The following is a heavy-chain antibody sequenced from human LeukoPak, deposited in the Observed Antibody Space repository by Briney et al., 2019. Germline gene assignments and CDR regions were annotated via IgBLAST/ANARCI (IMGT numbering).Heavy chain of an antibody. CDR3: ARDSYVSDAFDI. CDR2: IYYSGST. Sequence: SETLSLTCTVSGGSISSYYCSWIRQPPGKGLEWIGYIYYSGSTNYNPSLKSRVTISVDTSKNQFSLKLSSVTAADTAVYYCARDSYVSDAFDIWGQGTMVTVSS. J-gene: IGHJ3*02. CDR1: GGSISSYY. V-gene: IGHV4-59*01. D-gene: IGHD3-16*01.